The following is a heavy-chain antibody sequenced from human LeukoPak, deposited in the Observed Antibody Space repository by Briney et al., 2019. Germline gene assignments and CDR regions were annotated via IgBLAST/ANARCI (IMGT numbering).Heavy chain of an antibody. V-gene: IGHV3-30*02. D-gene: IGHD6-19*01. Sequence: PGGSLRLSCAASGFTFSSYDMNWVRQAPGKGLEWVAFIRYDGSYKYYADSVKGRFTISRDNSKNTVYLQMNSLRAEDTAVYYCASGGGWVFFNWGQGTLVTVSS. J-gene: IGHJ4*02. CDR3: ASGGGWVFFN. CDR2: IRYDGSYK. CDR1: GFTFSSYD.